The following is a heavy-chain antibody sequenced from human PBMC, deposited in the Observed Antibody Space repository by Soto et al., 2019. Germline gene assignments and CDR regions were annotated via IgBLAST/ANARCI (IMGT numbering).Heavy chain of an antibody. J-gene: IGHJ4*02. CDR3: ERADFFGGGFSGFLVI. CDR1: GFTFSRYW. CDR2: ISTDGSTT. Sequence: EVQLVESGGGLVQPGGSLRLSCAASGFTFSRYWMHWVRQAPGEGLVWVSGISTDGSTTRYVDSVKGRFTISRDNVKNTVYFKMSSRGAGHTGLFYCERADFFGGGFSGFLVIGGQGTVVTFS. V-gene: IGHV3-74*01. D-gene: IGHD3-3*01.